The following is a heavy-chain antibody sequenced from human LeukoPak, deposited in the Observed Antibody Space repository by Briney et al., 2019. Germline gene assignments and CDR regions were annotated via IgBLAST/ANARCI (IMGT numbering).Heavy chain of an antibody. D-gene: IGHD6-13*01. CDR2: IRQDGDTK. Sequence: PGGSLRLSCAASGFPFNAYWMTWVRQAPGKGLEWVANIRQDGDTKYYVDSVKGRFTISRDNAMNSLYLQMNSLRAEDTAFYYCARSLPYGTTWYGRSDFWGQGTLVTVSS. CDR1: GFPFNAYW. CDR3: ARSLPYGTTWYGRSDF. J-gene: IGHJ4*02. V-gene: IGHV3-7*03.